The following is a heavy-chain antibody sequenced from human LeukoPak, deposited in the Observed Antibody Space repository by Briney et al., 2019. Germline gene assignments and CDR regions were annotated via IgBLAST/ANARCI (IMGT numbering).Heavy chain of an antibody. J-gene: IGHJ4*02. CDR3: AREPIAVAGSYYFDY. CDR1: GGSISSYY. CDR2: IYYSGST. V-gene: IGHV4-59*12. Sequence: SETLSLTCTVSGGSISSYYWSWVRQPPGKGLEWIGYIYYSGSTYYNPSLKSRVTISVDTSKNQFSLKLSSVTAADTAVYYCAREPIAVAGSYYFDYWGQGTLVTVSS. D-gene: IGHD6-19*01.